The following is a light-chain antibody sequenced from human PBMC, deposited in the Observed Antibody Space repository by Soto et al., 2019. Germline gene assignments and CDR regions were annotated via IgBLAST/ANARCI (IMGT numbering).Light chain of an antibody. CDR3: QQYNSYSPYT. CDR1: QSISSW. CDR2: KAS. J-gene: IGKJ2*01. V-gene: IGKV1-5*03. Sequence: DIQMTQSPSTLSASVGDRVTITCRASQSISSWLAWYQQNPGKAPKLLIYKASSLEGGVPSRFSGSGSGTEFTLTISSLQPDDFATYYCQQYNSYSPYTFGQGTKLEIK.